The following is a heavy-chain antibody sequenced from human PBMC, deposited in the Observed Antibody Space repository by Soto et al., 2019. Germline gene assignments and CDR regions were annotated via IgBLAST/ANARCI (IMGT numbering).Heavy chain of an antibody. V-gene: IGHV1-18*01. CDR1: GYTFTSYG. J-gene: IGHJ4*02. CDR2: ISGHNGNA. D-gene: IGHD2-2*01. CDR3: AREYCSSTRCYDPDY. Sequence: QVQLVQSGAEVKKPGASVKVSCNVSGYTFTSYGISWVRQAPGQGLEWMGWISGHNGNAQYAQNLQGRVTMTTDTSTSTAYMGLRSLRSDDTAVYYCAREYCSSTRCYDPDYWGQGTLVTVSS.